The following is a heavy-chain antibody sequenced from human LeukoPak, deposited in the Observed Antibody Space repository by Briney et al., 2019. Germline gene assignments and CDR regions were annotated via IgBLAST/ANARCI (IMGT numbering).Heavy chain of an antibody. Sequence: SETLSLTCTVSGGSITSYYWTYIRQPAGKGLEWIGRIHSSGGTNYSPSLKSRATVSLDTSKNQFSLNLSSVTAADTAIYYCAREFSGTSIAARVFDSWGQGTLVTVSS. J-gene: IGHJ4*02. V-gene: IGHV4-4*07. CDR2: IHSSGGT. CDR1: GGSITSYY. CDR3: AREFSGTSIAARVFDS. D-gene: IGHD6-6*01.